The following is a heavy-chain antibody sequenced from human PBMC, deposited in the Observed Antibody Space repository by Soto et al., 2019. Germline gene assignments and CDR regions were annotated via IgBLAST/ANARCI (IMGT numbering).Heavy chain of an antibody. D-gene: IGHD6-13*01. J-gene: IGHJ3*02. V-gene: IGHV3-9*01. Sequence: EVQLVESGGGLVQPGRSLRLSCAASGFTFDDYAMHWVRQAPGKGLEWVSGISWNSGSIGYADSVKGRFTISRDNAKNSLYLQMNSLRAEDTALYYCAKVRRAAAGTDAFDIWGQGTMVTVSS. CDR1: GFTFDDYA. CDR2: ISWNSGSI. CDR3: AKVRRAAAGTDAFDI.